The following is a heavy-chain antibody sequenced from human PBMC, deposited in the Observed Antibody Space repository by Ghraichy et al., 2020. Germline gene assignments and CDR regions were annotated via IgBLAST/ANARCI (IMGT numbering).Heavy chain of an antibody. Sequence: SETLSLTCAVYGGSFSGYYWSWIRQPPGKGLEWIGEINHSGSTNYNPSLKSRVTISVDTSKNQFSLKLSSVTAADTAVYYCARGRPSTMIVVVIMPLLDAFDIWGQGTMVTVSS. J-gene: IGHJ3*02. CDR3: ARGRPSTMIVVVIMPLLDAFDI. CDR1: GGSFSGYY. V-gene: IGHV4-34*01. CDR2: INHSGST. D-gene: IGHD3-22*01.